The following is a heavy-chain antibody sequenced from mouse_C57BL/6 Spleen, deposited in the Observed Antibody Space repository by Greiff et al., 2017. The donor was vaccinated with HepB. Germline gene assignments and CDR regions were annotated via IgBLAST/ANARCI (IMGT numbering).Heavy chain of an antibody. Sequence: QVHVKQSGAELARPGASVKMSCKASGYTFTSYTMHWVKQRPGQGLEWIGYINPSSGYTKYNQKFKDKATLTADKSSSTAYMQLSSLTSEDSAVYYCARGIYYYGREYFDVWGTGTTVTVSS. D-gene: IGHD1-1*01. CDR2: INPSSGYT. CDR1: GYTFTSYT. CDR3: ARGIYYYGREYFDV. J-gene: IGHJ1*03. V-gene: IGHV1-4*01.